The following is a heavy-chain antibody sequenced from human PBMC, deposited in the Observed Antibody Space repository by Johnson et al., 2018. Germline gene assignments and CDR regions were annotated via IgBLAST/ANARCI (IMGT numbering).Heavy chain of an antibody. CDR3: ARVGYSNSWSMTY. V-gene: IGHV3-7*01. Sequence: VQLVQSGGGLVQPGGSLRLSCAASGFTFSSNWMTWVRQAPGKGLEWVANIRQDGNEQYSMDSVKGRFTIPRDNAKKSLYLQMNSLRVEDTAVYYCARVGYSNSWSMTYWGQGTLVSVSS. CDR1: GFTFSSNW. CDR2: IRQDGNEQ. D-gene: IGHD6-13*01. J-gene: IGHJ4*02.